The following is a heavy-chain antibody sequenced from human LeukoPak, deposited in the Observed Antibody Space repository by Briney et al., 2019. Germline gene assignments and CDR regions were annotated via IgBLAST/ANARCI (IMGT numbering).Heavy chain of an antibody. V-gene: IGHV3-48*01. Sequence: GGSPRLSCVVSGFTFSMYNMNWVRQAPGKGPQWVSSISPSSGTIHYADSVKGRFTISRDNAKNSLYLQMTSLRAEDTAVYYCARASRTYGSGSYYFDAYYFDYWGQGTLVTVSS. CDR2: ISPSSGTI. CDR3: ARASRTYGSGSYYFDAYYFDY. CDR1: GFTFSMYN. D-gene: IGHD3-10*01. J-gene: IGHJ4*02.